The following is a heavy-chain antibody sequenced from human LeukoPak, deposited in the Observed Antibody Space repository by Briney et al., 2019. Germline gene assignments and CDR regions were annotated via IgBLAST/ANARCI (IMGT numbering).Heavy chain of an antibody. CDR2: IYTSGST. CDR3: ARGSVAVVEIAVAGTHWFDA. J-gene: IGHJ5*02. D-gene: IGHD6-19*01. V-gene: IGHV4-4*07. Sequence: SETLSLTCTVSGGSISSYYWSWIRQPAGKGLEWVGRIYTSGSTNYNASPKSRVNMTVDVSKNQFPVKQSCVTVADAAVYFCARGSVAVVEIAVAGTHWFDAWGQGTLVTVSS. CDR1: GGSISSYY.